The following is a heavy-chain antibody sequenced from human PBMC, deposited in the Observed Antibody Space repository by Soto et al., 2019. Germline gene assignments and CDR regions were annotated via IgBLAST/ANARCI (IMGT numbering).Heavy chain of an antibody. Sequence: LRLSCAASGFTFSSYSMNWVRQAPGKGLEWVSSISSSSSYIYYADSVKGRFTISRDNAKNSLYLQMNSLRAEDTAVYYCARDQPGYSYGYGLGYWGQGTPVTVSS. J-gene: IGHJ4*02. CDR3: ARDQPGYSYGYGLGY. V-gene: IGHV3-21*01. CDR1: GFTFSSYS. D-gene: IGHD5-18*01. CDR2: ISSSSSYI.